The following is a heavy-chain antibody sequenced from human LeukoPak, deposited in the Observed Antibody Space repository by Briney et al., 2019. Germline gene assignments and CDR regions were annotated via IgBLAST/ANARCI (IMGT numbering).Heavy chain of an antibody. CDR1: GFTFSSYG. Sequence: GGSLRLSCAASGFTFSSYGMHWVRQAPGTGLEWVAVISYDGSNKYYADSVRGRFTISRDNSKNTLYLQMNSLRPEDTAVFYCAREGISMLQGVFDYWGQGTPVTVSS. CDR2: ISYDGSNK. D-gene: IGHD3-10*01. V-gene: IGHV3-30*03. J-gene: IGHJ4*02. CDR3: AREGISMLQGVFDY.